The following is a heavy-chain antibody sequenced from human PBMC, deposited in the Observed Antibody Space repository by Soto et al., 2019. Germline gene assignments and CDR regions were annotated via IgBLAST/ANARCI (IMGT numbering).Heavy chain of an antibody. D-gene: IGHD2-15*01. J-gene: IGHJ5*02. CDR1: SGTISSSNW. CDR2: INQSGSP. V-gene: IGHV4-4*02. CDR3: AGLGMVAAHREFDP. Sequence: QVQLQESGPGLVKPSGTLSLTCAVSSGTISSSNWWTWVRQPPGKGLEWLGEINQSGSPNYNPSLRSRVTISVDKSKSQFFLKLSSVTDADTAIYYCAGLGMVAAHREFDPWGQGTLVTVSS.